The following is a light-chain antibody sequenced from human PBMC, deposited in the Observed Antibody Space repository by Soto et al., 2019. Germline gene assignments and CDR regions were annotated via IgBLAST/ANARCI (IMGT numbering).Light chain of an antibody. CDR3: QQRSNWT. CDR1: QSVSSY. CDR2: DAS. Sequence: EIVLTQSPATLSLSPGDRATLSCRASQSVSSYLAWYQQKPGQAPRLLIYDASNRATGIPARFSGSGSGTDFTLTISSLEPEDLSVYYCQQRSNWTFGQGTKVEIK. J-gene: IGKJ1*01. V-gene: IGKV3-11*01.